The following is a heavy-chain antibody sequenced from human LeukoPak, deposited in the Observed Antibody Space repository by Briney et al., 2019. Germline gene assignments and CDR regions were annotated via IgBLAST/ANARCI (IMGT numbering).Heavy chain of an antibody. V-gene: IGHV3-21*01. D-gene: IGHD2-21*01. CDR3: ARDWHIVVDRPYYFDY. J-gene: IGHJ4*02. CDR1: GFTFSSYS. CDR2: ISSSSSYI. Sequence: GGSLRPSCAASGFTFSSYSMNWVRQAPGKGLEWVSSISSSSSYIYYADSVKGRFTISRDNAKNSLYLQMNSLRAEDTAVYYCARDWHIVVDRPYYFDYWGQGTLVTVSS.